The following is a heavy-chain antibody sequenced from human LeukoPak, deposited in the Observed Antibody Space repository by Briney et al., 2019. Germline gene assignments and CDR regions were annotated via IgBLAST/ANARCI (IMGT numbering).Heavy chain of an antibody. V-gene: IGHV3-53*01. CDR1: GFTVSSNY. D-gene: IGHD2-2*01. Sequence: PGGSLRLSCAASGFTVSSNYMSWVRQAPGKGLEWVSVIYSGGSTYYADSVKGRFTISRDNSKTTLYLQMNSLRAEDTAVYYCARVLPAARGYFDYWGQGTLVTVSS. CDR2: IYSGGST. CDR3: ARVLPAARGYFDY. J-gene: IGHJ4*02.